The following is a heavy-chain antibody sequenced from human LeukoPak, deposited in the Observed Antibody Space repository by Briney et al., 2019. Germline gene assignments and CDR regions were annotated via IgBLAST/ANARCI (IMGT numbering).Heavy chain of an antibody. Sequence: ASVKVSCKASGYTFTGYHMHWVRQAPGQGLEWMGRINPNSGDTNYAQKFQGRVTITADESTSAAYMELSSLRSEDTAVYYCARDRESYSGSYYDFDYWGQGTLVTVSS. CDR1: GYTFTGYH. CDR2: INPNSGDT. J-gene: IGHJ4*02. CDR3: ARDRESYSGSYYDFDY. V-gene: IGHV1-2*06. D-gene: IGHD1-26*01.